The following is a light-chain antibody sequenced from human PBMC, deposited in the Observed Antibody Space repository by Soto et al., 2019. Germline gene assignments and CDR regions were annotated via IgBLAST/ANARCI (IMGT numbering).Light chain of an antibody. J-gene: IGLJ3*02. CDR3: SSYTSSSTWV. CDR2: EVS. V-gene: IGLV2-14*01. CDR1: SSDVAGYNY. Sequence: QSALTQPASVSGSPGQSITISCTGTSSDVAGYNYVSWYQQHPGKAPKLMIYEVSNRPSGVSNRFSGSKSGKTASLTISGLQAEDEADYYCSSYTSSSTWVFGGGTKLTVL.